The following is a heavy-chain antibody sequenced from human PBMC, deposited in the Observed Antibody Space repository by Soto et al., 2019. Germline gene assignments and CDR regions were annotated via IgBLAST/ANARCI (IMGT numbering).Heavy chain of an antibody. CDR3: ARDGLEMATIVRGAFDI. V-gene: IGHV3-33*01. D-gene: IGHD3-10*01. Sequence: GGSLRLSCAASGFTFSSYGMHWVRQAPGKGLEWVAVIWYDGSNKYYADSVKGRFTISRDNSKNTLYLQMNSLRAEDTAVYYCARDGLEMATIVRGAFDIWGQGTMVTVSS. CDR1: GFTFSSYG. J-gene: IGHJ3*02. CDR2: IWYDGSNK.